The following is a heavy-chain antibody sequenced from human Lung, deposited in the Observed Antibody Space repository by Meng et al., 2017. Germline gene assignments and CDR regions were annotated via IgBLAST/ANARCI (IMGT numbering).Heavy chain of an antibody. V-gene: IGHV3-48*03. CDR1: GFTFNNYE. J-gene: IGHJ4*02. Sequence: GSLRLSCAASGFTFNNYEMNWVRQAPGKGLEWISYISSRSSSIYYADSVKGRFTISRDNAKNALYLQMHSLRADDTAVYYCVRESGYTNDYWGQGTLVTVSS. CDR3: VRESGYTNDY. CDR2: ISSRSSSI. D-gene: IGHD6-13*01.